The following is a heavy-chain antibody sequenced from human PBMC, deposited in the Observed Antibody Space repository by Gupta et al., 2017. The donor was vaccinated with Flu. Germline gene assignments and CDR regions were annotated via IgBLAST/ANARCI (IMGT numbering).Heavy chain of an antibody. Sequence: QVQLQESGPGLVKPSETLSLTCAVSGYSFSSGYYWGWIRQPPGKGLEWIGSIYHSGSTYYNPSLKSRVTISVDTSKNQFSLKLSSVTAADTAVYYCARVAIIVVVPAAPDYWGQGTLVTVSS. CDR2: IYHSGST. CDR1: GYSFSSGYY. CDR3: ARVAIIVVVPAAPDY. J-gene: IGHJ4*02. V-gene: IGHV4-38-2*01. D-gene: IGHD2-2*01.